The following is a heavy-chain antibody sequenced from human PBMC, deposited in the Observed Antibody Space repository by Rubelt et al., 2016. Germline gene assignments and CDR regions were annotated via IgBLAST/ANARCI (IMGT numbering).Heavy chain of an antibody. J-gene: IGHJ5*02. CDR2: IYNSGGT. Sequence: SVSGGSISSYYWSWIRQPPGRGPEWIGYIYNSGGTNQNPSLKSRVTLSVDTPTNHFSLKLYSVTAADAAVYYCARDGPMTGRGRGNWFDPWDDGTLVTVSS. V-gene: IGHV4-59*12. CDR3: ARDGPMTGRGRGNWFDP. CDR1: GGSISSYY. D-gene: IGHD3-9*01.